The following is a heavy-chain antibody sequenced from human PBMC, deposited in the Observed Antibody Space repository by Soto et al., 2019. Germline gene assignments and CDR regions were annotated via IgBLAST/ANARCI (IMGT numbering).Heavy chain of an antibody. CDR1: GFTFSSYG. V-gene: IGHV3-30*18. Sequence: QVQLVESGGGVVQPGRSLRLSCAASGFTFSSYGMHWVRQAPGKGLEWVAVISYDGSNKYYADSVKGRFTISRDNSKNTLYLQMSSLRAEDTAVYYCAKVGATVTTVDDYWGQGTLVTVSS. J-gene: IGHJ4*02. CDR2: ISYDGSNK. D-gene: IGHD4-17*01. CDR3: AKVGATVTTVDDY.